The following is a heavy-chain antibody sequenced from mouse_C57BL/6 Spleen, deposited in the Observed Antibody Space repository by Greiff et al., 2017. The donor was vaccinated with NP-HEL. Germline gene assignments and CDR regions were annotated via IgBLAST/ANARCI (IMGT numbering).Heavy chain of an antibody. J-gene: IGHJ2*01. CDR3: ARGYGNYGYYFDY. CDR2: ISSGSSTI. CDR1: GFTFSDYG. V-gene: IGHV5-17*01. D-gene: IGHD2-1*01. Sequence: VHLVESGGGLVKPGGSLKLSCAASGFTFSDYGMHWVRQAPEKGLEWVAYISSGSSTIYYADTVKGRFTISRDNAKNTLFLQMTSLRSEDTAMYYCARGYGNYGYYFDYWGQGTTLTVSS.